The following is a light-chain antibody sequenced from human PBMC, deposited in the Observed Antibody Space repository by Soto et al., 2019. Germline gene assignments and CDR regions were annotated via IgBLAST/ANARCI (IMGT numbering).Light chain of an antibody. V-gene: IGKV3-20*01. Sequence: EIVLTQSPGTLSLSPGERATLSCRASQSVGRDYLAWYQQKPGQAPRLLIHGTSYRATGIPDRFRGSGSGTDVILTISRLEPEDFAVYYCQQYGSLPTFGQGTKVEVK. J-gene: IGKJ1*01. CDR2: GTS. CDR1: QSVGRDY. CDR3: QQYGSLPT.